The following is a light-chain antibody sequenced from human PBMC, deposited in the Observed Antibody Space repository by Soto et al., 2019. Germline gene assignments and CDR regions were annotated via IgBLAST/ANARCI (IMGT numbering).Light chain of an antibody. J-gene: IGKJ1*01. CDR1: QSVNNK. Sequence: EIVMTQSPATLSVSPGERVTLSCRASQSVNNKVAWYQQKPGQAPRLLIFGASTRATGIPARFSGSGSVTEFTLTISSLQSEDFAVYYCQQYDKWPRTFGQGTKVDIK. CDR3: QQYDKWPRT. CDR2: GAS. V-gene: IGKV3-15*01.